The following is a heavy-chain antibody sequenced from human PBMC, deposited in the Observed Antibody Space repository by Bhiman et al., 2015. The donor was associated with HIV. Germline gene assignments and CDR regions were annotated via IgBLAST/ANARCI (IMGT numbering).Heavy chain of an antibody. D-gene: IGHD3-16*02. Sequence: EVQLVESGGGLVKPGGSLRLSCAASGFSFNIYAMTWVRRPPGKGLEWVSSISSSSSYIYYADSVKGRFTISRDNAKNSLYLQMNSLRAEDTAVYYCAREGRSSLFVDVWGQGTTVTVSS. V-gene: IGHV3-21*03. CDR1: GFSFNIYA. CDR2: ISSSSSYI. J-gene: IGHJ6*02. CDR3: AREGRSSLFVDV.